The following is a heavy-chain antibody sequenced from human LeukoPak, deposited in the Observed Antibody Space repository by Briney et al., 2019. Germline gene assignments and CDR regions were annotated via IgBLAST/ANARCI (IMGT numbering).Heavy chain of an antibody. V-gene: IGHV3-48*02. CDR3: ARVGPVLGYCSGSSCRTTPFDY. Sequence: PGGSLRLSCAAAGFTFSSYSMNWVRQAPGKGLEWISYISSSSSTIYYADSVKGRFTISRDNAKNSLYLQMNSLRDEDTAVYYCARVGPVLGYCSGSSCRTTPFDYWGQGTLVTVSS. D-gene: IGHD2-15*01. CDR1: GFTFSSYS. CDR2: ISSSSSTI. J-gene: IGHJ4*02.